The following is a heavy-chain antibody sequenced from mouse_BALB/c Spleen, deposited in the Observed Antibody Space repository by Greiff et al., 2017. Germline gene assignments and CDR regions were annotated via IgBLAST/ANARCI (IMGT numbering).Heavy chain of an antibody. D-gene: IGHD1-1*01. Sequence: QVQLKESGAELVRPGTSVKISCKASGYTFTNYWLGWVKQRPGHGLEWIGDIYPGGGYTNYNEKFKGKATLTADTSSSTAYMQLSSLTSEDSAVYFCARRRLLPDYFDYWGQGTTLTVSS. V-gene: IGHV1-63*02. CDR3: ARRRLLPDYFDY. CDR1: GYTFTNYW. J-gene: IGHJ2*01. CDR2: IYPGGGYT.